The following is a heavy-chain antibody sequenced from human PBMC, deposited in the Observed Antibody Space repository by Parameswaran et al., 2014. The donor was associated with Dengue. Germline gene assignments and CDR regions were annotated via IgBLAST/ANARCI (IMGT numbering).Heavy chain of an antibody. J-gene: IGHJ6*02. D-gene: IGHD1-1*01. V-gene: IGHV1-18*01. CDR3: ARDQGNSIYYYFGMDV. CDR2: ISAYNGNT. Sequence: VRQAPGQGLEWMGWISAYNGNTHYVQKLQGRVTMTRDTSTSTAYMELRSLRSDDTAVYYCARDQGNSIYYYFGMDVWGQGTTVTVSS.